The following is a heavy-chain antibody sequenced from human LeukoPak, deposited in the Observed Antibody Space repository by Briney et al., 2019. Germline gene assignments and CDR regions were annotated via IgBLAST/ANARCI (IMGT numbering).Heavy chain of an antibody. Sequence: ASVKVSCKASGDTFTNYYMHWVRQAPGQGLEWMGLINPTGTGTNYAQKFRGRVTLTRDTSTTTVYMELSSLRSEDTAVYYCAREVSGGYFDYWGQGTPVTVSS. D-gene: IGHD2-8*02. CDR1: GDTFTNYY. V-gene: IGHV1-46*01. CDR3: AREVSGGYFDY. CDR2: INPTGTGT. J-gene: IGHJ4*02.